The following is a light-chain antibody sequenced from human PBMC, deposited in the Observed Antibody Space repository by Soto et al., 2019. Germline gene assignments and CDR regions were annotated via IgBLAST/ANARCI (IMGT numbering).Light chain of an antibody. CDR3: CSYAGGGSYV. J-gene: IGLJ1*01. V-gene: IGLV2-23*01. CDR2: EGS. Sequence: QSALTQPASVSGSPGQSITISCTGSSSDVGSYNLVSWYQQHPGKAPKLMIYEGSKRPSGVSNRFSGSKSGNTASLTISGLQAEDEADYYCCSYAGGGSYVFGPGTKVTVL. CDR1: SSDVGSYNL.